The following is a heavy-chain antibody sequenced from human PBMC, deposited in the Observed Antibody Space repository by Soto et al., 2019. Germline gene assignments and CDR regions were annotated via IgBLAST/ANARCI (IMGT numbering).Heavy chain of an antibody. CDR3: AKAALLAGTLDY. V-gene: IGHV3-23*01. J-gene: IGHJ4*02. D-gene: IGHD6-13*01. CDR2: ISGSGGST. Sequence: GGSLRLSCAASGFTFSSYAMSWVRQAPGKGLEWVSGISGSGGSTNYADSVKGRFTISRDNSKNTLYLQMNSLRAEDTAVYYCAKAALLAGTLDYWGQGTLVTVSS. CDR1: GFTFSSYA.